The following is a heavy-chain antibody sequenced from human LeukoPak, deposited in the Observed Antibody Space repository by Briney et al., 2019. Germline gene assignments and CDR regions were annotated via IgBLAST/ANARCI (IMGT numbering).Heavy chain of an antibody. Sequence: GGSLRLSCAASGFTFSSYSMNWVRQAPGKGLEWVSSISSSSYIYCADSVKGRFTISRDNAKNSLYLQMNSLRAEDTAVYYCARDDPIEGYSSSNGDAFDIWGQGTMVTVSS. CDR1: GFTFSSYS. J-gene: IGHJ3*02. D-gene: IGHD6-13*01. CDR2: ISSSSYI. V-gene: IGHV3-21*01. CDR3: ARDDPIEGYSSSNGDAFDI.